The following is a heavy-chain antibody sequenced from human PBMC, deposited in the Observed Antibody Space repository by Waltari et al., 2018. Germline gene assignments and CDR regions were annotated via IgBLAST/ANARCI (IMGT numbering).Heavy chain of an antibody. Sequence: QVQLVESGGGVVQPGGSLRLSCAASGSRFRSYGMHWVRQAPGKGLDWVAFIVHDGSNKYYADSVKGRFTISRDNSKNTLFLHMNNLRSEDTAVYYCAKVPWDWDDYWGQGTLVTVSS. CDR2: IVHDGSNK. J-gene: IGHJ4*02. CDR3: AKVPWDWDDY. CDR1: GSRFRSYG. D-gene: IGHD1-26*01. V-gene: IGHV3-30*02.